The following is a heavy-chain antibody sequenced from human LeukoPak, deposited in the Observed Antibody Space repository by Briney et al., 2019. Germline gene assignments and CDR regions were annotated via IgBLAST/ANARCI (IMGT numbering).Heavy chain of an antibody. CDR2: IHYDGSNK. V-gene: IGHV3-30*02. Sequence: GGSLRLSCAASGFTFSNYGMHWVRQAPGKGLEWVAFIHYDGSNKYYADSVKGRFTLSRDNSKNTLYLQMNSLRAEDTAVYYCAKAPNTYYMDVWGKGTTVTVSS. CDR3: AKAPNTYYMDV. CDR1: GFTFSNYG. D-gene: IGHD1/OR15-1a*01. J-gene: IGHJ6*03.